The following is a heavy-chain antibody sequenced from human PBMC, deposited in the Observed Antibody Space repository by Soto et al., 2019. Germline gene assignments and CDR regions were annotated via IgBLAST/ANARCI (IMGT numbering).Heavy chain of an antibody. CDR1: GYSFTTYW. V-gene: IGHV5-51*03. CDR2: IYPDDSDT. Sequence: EVQLVQSGAEVKKPGESLKISCKGSGYSFTTYWIGWVRQMPGKGLEWMGIIYPDDSDTRYSPSFQGQVTISTDKSISSAYLQWSSLKASDTAMYYCARRGAVMVAATHSPYEDFDIWGQGTMVTVSS. J-gene: IGHJ3*02. D-gene: IGHD2-15*01. CDR3: ARRGAVMVAATHSPYEDFDI.